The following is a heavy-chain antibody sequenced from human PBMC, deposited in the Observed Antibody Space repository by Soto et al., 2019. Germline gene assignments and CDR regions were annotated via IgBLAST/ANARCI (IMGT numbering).Heavy chain of an antibody. V-gene: IGHV1-18*01. J-gene: IGHJ4*02. CDR2: ISADNGNT. Sequence: ASVKVSCKASGYTFTSYGISWVRQAPGQGLEWMGWISADNGNTKYAQKFQGRVTITRDTSTSTAYMELSSLRSEDTAVYYCARGPGLRYFDWLFYFDYWGQGTLVTVSS. D-gene: IGHD3-9*01. CDR3: ARGPGLRYFDWLFYFDY. CDR1: GYTFTSYG.